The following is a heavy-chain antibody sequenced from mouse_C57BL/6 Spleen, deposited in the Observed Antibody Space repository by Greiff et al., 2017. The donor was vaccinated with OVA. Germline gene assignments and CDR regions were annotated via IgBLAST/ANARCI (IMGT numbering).Heavy chain of an antibody. CDR1: GYTFTSYW. V-gene: IGHV1-69*01. CDR3: TRAWRDNSGRAWFAY. Sequence: QVQLQQPGAEFVMPGASVKLSCKASGYTFTSYWMHWVQQRPGQGLEWIGKIDTSDSYTNYNQKFKGKSTLTVDKSSNTAYMKLSSLTSEDSAVYYCTRAWRDNSGRAWFAYWGQGTLVTVSA. J-gene: IGHJ3*01. CDR2: IDTSDSYT. D-gene: IGHD3-2*02.